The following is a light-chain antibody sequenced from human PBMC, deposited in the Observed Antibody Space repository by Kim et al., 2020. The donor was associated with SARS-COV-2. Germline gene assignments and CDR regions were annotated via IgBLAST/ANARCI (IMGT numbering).Light chain of an antibody. J-gene: IGLJ1*01. CDR3: TSFTTSATVV. Sequence: QSALTQPASVSGSPGQSTTISCTGTSGDIGTYNFVSWYQQHPGKAPKLMIFSVSERPSGVSSRFSGSKSDNTASLTISGLQPEDEADYYCTSFTTSATVVFGTGTQLTVL. CDR1: SGDIGTYNF. V-gene: IGLV2-14*03. CDR2: SVS.